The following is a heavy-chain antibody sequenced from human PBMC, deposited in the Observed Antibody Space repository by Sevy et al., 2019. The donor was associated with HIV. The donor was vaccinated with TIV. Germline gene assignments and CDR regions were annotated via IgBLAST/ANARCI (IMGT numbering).Heavy chain of an antibody. J-gene: IGHJ5*02. CDR3: ARVGDWNDESGWFDP. D-gene: IGHD1-1*01. CDR1: GGSISSSDYY. V-gene: IGHV4-30-4*02. CDR2: ISYSGKT. Sequence: SETLSLTCTVPGGSISSSDYYWSWIRQPPGKGLEWIGYISYSGKTYYSPSLKSRVTISGDTSKNQFSLKLSSVTAADTAVYYCARVGDWNDESGWFDPWGQGTLVTVSS.